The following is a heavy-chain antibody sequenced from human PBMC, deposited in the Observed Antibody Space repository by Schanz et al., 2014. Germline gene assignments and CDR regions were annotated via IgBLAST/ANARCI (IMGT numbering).Heavy chain of an antibody. J-gene: IGHJ4*02. CDR2: LSEGGGGT. D-gene: IGHD3-22*01. V-gene: IGHV3-23*01. Sequence: EVQLLESGGGLVQPGGSLRLSCLASGFAFSSYGMNWLRQAPGKGLEWVSALSEGGGGTHYADSVRGRFTISRDNSKNTLFLQMNSLRVEDSAIYYCAKDISDTSGKDDYWGQGTLVTVSS. CDR1: GFAFSSYG. CDR3: AKDISDTSGKDDY.